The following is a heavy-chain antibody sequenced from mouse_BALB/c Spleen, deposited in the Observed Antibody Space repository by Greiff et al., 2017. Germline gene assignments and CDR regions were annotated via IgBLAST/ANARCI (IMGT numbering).Heavy chain of an antibody. D-gene: IGHD1-2*01. CDR1: GFTFSSFG. CDR2: ISSGSSTI. Sequence: EVQVVESGGGLVQPGGSRKLSCAASGFTFSSFGMHWVRQAPEKGLEWVAYISSGSSTIYYADTVKGRFTISRDNPKNTLFLQMTSLRSEDTAMYYFARSPLLRGVWYFEVWGAGTPVTVSS. V-gene: IGHV5-17*02. J-gene: IGHJ1*01. CDR3: ARSPLLRGVWYFEV.